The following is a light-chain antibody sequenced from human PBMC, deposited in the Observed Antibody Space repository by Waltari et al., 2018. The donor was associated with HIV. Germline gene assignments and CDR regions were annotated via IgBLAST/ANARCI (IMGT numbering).Light chain of an antibody. Sequence: QSVLTQPPSVSGAPGQRVTISCTGSSSNIGAGYDVQWYQQLPGTAPKLLIYGNSNRPSGVPDRFSGSKSGTSASLAITGLQAEDEADYYCQSYDSSLSGSLVFGTGTKVTVL. CDR1: SSNIGAGYD. CDR3: QSYDSSLSGSLV. V-gene: IGLV1-40*01. CDR2: GNS. J-gene: IGLJ1*01.